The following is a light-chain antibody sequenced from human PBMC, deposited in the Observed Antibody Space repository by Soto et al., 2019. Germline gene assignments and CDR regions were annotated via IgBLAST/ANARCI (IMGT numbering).Light chain of an antibody. J-gene: IGKJ1*01. CDR2: XXX. V-gene: IGKV2-28*01. Sequence: DIVMTQSPLSLPVTPGEPASISCRSSQSLLHSSGYNYLDWYLQKPGXXXXXXXXXXXXRASGVNERLSGTGSGQDFTMKISRVEADDVRVYYCMQPIKTTWMFGQGTKVDIK. CDR3: MQPIKTTWM. CDR1: QSLLHSSGYNY.